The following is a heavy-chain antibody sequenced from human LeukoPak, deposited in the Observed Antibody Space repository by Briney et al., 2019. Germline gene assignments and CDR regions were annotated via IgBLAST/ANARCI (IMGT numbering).Heavy chain of an antibody. D-gene: IGHD3-22*01. J-gene: IGHJ4*02. CDR3: AREFHNYYDSSGPIDY. Sequence: PSETLSLTCTVSGGSISSSSYYWGWIRQPPGKGLEWIGSIYYSGSTYYNPSLKSRVTISVDTSKNQFSLKLSSVTAADTAVYYCAREFHNYYDSSGPIDYWGQGTLVTVSS. CDR2: IYYSGST. CDR1: GGSISSSSYY. V-gene: IGHV4-39*07.